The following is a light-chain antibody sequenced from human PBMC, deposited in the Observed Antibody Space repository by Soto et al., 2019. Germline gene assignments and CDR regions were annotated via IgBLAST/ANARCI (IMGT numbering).Light chain of an antibody. J-gene: IGLJ1*01. CDR3: CSFAAMSGDV. Sequence: QSALTQPRSVSGSPGQSVTISCTGTSSDVGAYDHVSWYQQHPGKAPKLMIHDVNQRPSGVPDRVSGSKSGNTASLTISGLQAEYEADYSCCSFAAMSGDVFGTGTKLTVL. CDR2: DVN. V-gene: IGLV2-11*01. CDR1: SSDVGAYDH.